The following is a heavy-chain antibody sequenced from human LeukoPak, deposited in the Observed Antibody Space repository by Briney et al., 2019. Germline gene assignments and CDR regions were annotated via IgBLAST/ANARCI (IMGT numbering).Heavy chain of an antibody. CDR2: IIPIFGSG. V-gene: IGHV1-69*13. D-gene: IGHD3-3*01. CDR1: GGTFANYA. CDR3: AKGHDDFRQFDF. Sequence: SVTVSCKASGGTFANYAISWVRKAPGQGLEWMGGIIPIFGSGHSAQKFQGRLTITADESTRTTYMELSSLRSEDTAVYYCAKGHDDFRQFDFWGQGTLVIVSS. J-gene: IGHJ4*02.